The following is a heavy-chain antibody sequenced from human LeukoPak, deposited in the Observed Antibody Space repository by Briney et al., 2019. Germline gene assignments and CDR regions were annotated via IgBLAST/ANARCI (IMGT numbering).Heavy chain of an antibody. Sequence: SETLSLTCTVSGYSISSGYYWGWIRQPPGKGLEWIGSIYHSGSVYFNPSLKSRVTISVDTSNNQFSLKLSSVTAADTAVYYCATRSGPYRRDAFDIWGQGTMVTVSS. D-gene: IGHD3-10*01. CDR1: GYSISSGYY. J-gene: IGHJ3*02. CDR2: IYHSGSV. V-gene: IGHV4-38-2*02. CDR3: ATRSGPYRRDAFDI.